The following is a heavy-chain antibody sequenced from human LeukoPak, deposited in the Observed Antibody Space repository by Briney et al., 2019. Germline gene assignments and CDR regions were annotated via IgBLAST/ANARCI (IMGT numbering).Heavy chain of an antibody. CDR1: GFTFSTYW. V-gene: IGHV3-74*01. CDR3: ASTGDFDWLTRYYYGMDV. J-gene: IGHJ6*04. D-gene: IGHD3-9*01. Sequence: GGSLRLSCAASGFTFSTYWMHWVRQAPGKGLVWVSRINGDGSSTSYADSVKGRFTVSRDNAKNTVYLQMNSLRAEDTAVYYCASTGDFDWLTRYYYGMDVWGKGTTVTVSS. CDR2: INGDGSST.